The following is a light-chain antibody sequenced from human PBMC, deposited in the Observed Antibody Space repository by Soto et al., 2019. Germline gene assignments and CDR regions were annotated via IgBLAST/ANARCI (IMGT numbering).Light chain of an antibody. CDR3: CSYAGSSIFYV. CDR1: TKDFGSYNL. V-gene: IGLV2-23*02. J-gene: IGLJ1*01. CDR2: EVS. Sequence: SVLNQAASVFGAPGQAVTPSLPGTTKDFGSYNLVSWYQQHPGKAPKLMIYEVSKRPSGVSNRFSGSKSGNTASLTISGLQAEDEADYYCCSYAGSSIFYVFGTGTKVTVL.